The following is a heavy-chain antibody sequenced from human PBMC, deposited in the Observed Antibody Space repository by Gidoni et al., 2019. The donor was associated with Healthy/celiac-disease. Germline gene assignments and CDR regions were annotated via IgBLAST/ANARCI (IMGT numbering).Heavy chain of an antibody. CDR2: ISYDGSNK. Sequence: VQFVESGGGVVQPGRSLRLSCAASGLTFSSYAMHWVRQAPGKGLEWVAVISYDGSNKYYADSVKGRFTISRDNSKNTLYLQMNSLRAEDTAVYYCARDLQPWNYYYYYGMDVWGQGTTVTVSS. CDR3: ARDLQPWNYYYYYGMDV. V-gene: IGHV3-30-3*01. CDR1: GLTFSSYA. D-gene: IGHD1-1*01. J-gene: IGHJ6*02.